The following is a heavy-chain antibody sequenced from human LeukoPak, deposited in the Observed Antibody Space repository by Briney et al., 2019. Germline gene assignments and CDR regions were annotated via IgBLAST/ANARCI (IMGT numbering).Heavy chain of an antibody. J-gene: IGHJ4*02. CDR3: ARDEEARPFDY. CDR2: IWYDGSNK. CDR1: GFTFSSYG. Sequence: GGSLRLSCAASGFTFSSYGMHWVRRAPGKGLEWVAVIWYDGSNKYYADSVKGRFTISRDNSKNTLYLQMNSLRAEDTAVYYCARDEEARPFDYWGQGTLVTVSS. V-gene: IGHV3-33*01. D-gene: IGHD6-6*01.